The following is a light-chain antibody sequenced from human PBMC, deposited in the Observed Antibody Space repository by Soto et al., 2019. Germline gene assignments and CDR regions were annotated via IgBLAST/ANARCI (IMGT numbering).Light chain of an antibody. CDR3: LSFDSSLSVV. V-gene: IGLV1-40*01. CDR1: SSNIGAGYD. CDR2: GNT. J-gene: IGLJ2*01. Sequence: QSVLTQPPSVSGAPGQRVTISCTGSSSNIGAGYDVHWYQQLPGRAPKLLIYGNTNRPSGVPDRFSGSKSGTSASRAITGLQDEDDADYYCLSFDSSLSVVFGGGTKLTVL.